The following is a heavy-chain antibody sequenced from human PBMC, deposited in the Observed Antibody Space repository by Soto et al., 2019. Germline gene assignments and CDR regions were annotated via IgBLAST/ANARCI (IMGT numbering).Heavy chain of an antibody. CDR2: IYPGDSDT. D-gene: IGHD2-15*01. CDR3: ASRYCSGGSCDGWYFDL. CDR1: GYIFTSYW. V-gene: IGHV5-51*01. J-gene: IGHJ2*01. Sequence: PGESLKISCNGSGYIFTSYWIGWVRQMPGKGLEWMGIIYPGDSDTRYSPSFQGQVTISADKSISTAYLQWSSLKASDTAMYYCASRYCSGGSCDGWYFDLWGRGTLVTVSS.